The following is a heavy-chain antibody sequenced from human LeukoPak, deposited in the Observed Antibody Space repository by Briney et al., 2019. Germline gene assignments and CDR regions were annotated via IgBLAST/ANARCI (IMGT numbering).Heavy chain of an antibody. CDR2: TYYSGST. CDR3: ARGRGIAAAGTGYFDY. V-gene: IGHV4-59*01. CDR1: GGSISSYY. J-gene: IGHJ4*02. D-gene: IGHD6-13*01. Sequence: PSETLSLTCTVSGGSISSYYWSWIRQPPGKGLEWIGYTYYSGSTNYNPSLKSRVTISVDTSKNQFSLKLSSVTAADTAVYYCARGRGIAAAGTGYFDYWGQGTLVTVSS.